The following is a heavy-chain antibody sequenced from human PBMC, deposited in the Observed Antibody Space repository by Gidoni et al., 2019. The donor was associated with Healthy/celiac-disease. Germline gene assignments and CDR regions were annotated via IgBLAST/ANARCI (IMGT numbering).Heavy chain of an antibody. Sequence: QVQLVESGGGVVQPGRSLRLSCAAPGFTFSRYGMHWVRQAPGKGLEWVAVIWYDGSNKYYADSVKGRFTISRDNSKNTLYLQMNSLRVEDTAMYYCARGSLEYYDFWSGYLGVGMDVWGQGTTVTVSS. CDR3: ARGSLEYYDFWSGYLGVGMDV. J-gene: IGHJ6*02. CDR1: GFTFSRYG. CDR2: IWYDGSNK. D-gene: IGHD3-3*01. V-gene: IGHV3-33*08.